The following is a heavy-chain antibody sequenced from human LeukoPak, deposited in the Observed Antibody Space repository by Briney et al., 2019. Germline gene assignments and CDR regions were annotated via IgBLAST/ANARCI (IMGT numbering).Heavy chain of an antibody. V-gene: IGHV3-23*01. CDR1: GFTLSNYS. CDR3: AKDSHWILFDD. CDR2: IGGSGTRT. Sequence: GSLRLSCEASGFTLSNYSMNWVRQAPGKGLEWVSGIGGSGTRTYYADSVKGRFTISRDNSKNTLYLQMNSLRDEDTAVYYCAKDSHWILFDDWGQGTLVTVSS. J-gene: IGHJ4*02. D-gene: IGHD2-2*03.